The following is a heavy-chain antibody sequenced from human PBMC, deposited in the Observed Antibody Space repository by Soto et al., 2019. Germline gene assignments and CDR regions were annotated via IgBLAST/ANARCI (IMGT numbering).Heavy chain of an antibody. J-gene: IGHJ4*02. CDR2: IYYSGST. Sequence: QVQLQESGPGLVKPSETLSLTCTVSGGSISSYYWSWIRQPPGKGLEWIAYIYYSGSTNYNPSLKXRVTISVDTSKNQFSLKLSSVTAADTAVYYCARRYGPGFDYWGQGTLVTVSS. CDR1: GGSISSYY. CDR3: ARRYGPGFDY. D-gene: IGHD4-17*01. V-gene: IGHV4-59*08.